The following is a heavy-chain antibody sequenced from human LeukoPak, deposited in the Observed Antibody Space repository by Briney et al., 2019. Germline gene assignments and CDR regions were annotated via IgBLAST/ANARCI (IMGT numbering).Heavy chain of an antibody. CDR2: ISSSSSYI. CDR1: GFTFSSYS. Sequence: NPGGSLRLSCAASGFTFSSYSMNWVRQAPGKGLEWVSSISSSSSYIYYADSVKGRFTISRDNAKNSLYLQMNSLRAEDTAVYYCARDSPHCSSTSCPFDYWGQGTLVTVSS. J-gene: IGHJ4*02. D-gene: IGHD2-2*01. CDR3: ARDSPHCSSTSCPFDY. V-gene: IGHV3-21*01.